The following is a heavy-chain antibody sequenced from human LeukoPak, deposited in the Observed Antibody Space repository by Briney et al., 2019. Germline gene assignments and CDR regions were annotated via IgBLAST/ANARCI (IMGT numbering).Heavy chain of an antibody. CDR2: IYSNGST. CDR3: ARDSLFDTNWFDP. D-gene: IGHD5-18*01. J-gene: IGHJ5*02. V-gene: IGHV4-4*07. CDR1: GGSISAYY. Sequence: SETLSLTCTVSGGSISAYYCSWIRQPAGSGLEWVGRIYSNGSTNYNPSLKSRVTMSVDTSKNQFSLRLSSVTAADTAVYYCARDSLFDTNWFDPWGQGTLVTVSS.